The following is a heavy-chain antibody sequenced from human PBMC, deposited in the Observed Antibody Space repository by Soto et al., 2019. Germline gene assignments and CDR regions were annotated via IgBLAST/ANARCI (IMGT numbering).Heavy chain of an antibody. Sequence: QVQLQESGPGLVKPSETLSLTCTVSGGSISSYYWSWIRQPPGKGLEWIGYIYYSGSTNYNPSLKSRVTISVDTSKNQFSLKLSSVTAADTAVYYCARALPWGRGGMDVWGQGPRSPSP. J-gene: IGHJ6*02. D-gene: IGHD7-27*01. CDR2: IYYSGST. V-gene: IGHV4-59*01. CDR3: ARALPWGRGGMDV. CDR1: GGSISSYY.